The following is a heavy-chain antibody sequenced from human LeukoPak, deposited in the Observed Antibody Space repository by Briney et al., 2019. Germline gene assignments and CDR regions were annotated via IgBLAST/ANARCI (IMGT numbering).Heavy chain of an antibody. D-gene: IGHD4-17*01. J-gene: IGHJ4*02. CDR2: IIPILGIA. Sequence: GASVKVSCKASGYTFTSYGISWVRQAPGQGLEWMGRIIPILGIANYAQKFQGRVTITADKSTSTAYMELSSLRSEDTAVYYCARRDYGDHADDWGQGTLVTVSS. CDR1: GYTFTSYG. CDR3: ARRDYGDHADD. V-gene: IGHV1-69*04.